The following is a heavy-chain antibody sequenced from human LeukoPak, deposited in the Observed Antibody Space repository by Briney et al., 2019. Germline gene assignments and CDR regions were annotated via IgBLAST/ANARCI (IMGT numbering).Heavy chain of an antibody. J-gene: IGHJ4*02. V-gene: IGHV3-74*01. Sequence: GGSLRLSCAASGFTFSSYWMHWVRQAPGKGLVWVSRIDTDGSSATYADSVKGRFTISRDNAKNTVYLQMNSLRVEDTGVYYCASALTTVTPHFHCWGQGTLVTVSS. D-gene: IGHD4-17*01. CDR3: ASALTTVTPHFHC. CDR1: GFTFSSYW. CDR2: IDTDGSSA.